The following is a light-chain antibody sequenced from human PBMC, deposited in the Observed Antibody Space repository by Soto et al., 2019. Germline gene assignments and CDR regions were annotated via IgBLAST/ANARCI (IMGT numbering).Light chain of an antibody. CDR1: QTIGTW. V-gene: IGKV1-5*03. Sequence: DIQLTQSPSTLSASVGDRVIITCRASQTIGTWLAWYQERPGKATKLLIYKASTLEWGVPSRFSGSGSGTEFTLSISNLQPEDFATYYCHLYNTYSPTLGQGTKLDI. CDR3: HLYNTYSPT. J-gene: IGKJ2*01. CDR2: KAS.